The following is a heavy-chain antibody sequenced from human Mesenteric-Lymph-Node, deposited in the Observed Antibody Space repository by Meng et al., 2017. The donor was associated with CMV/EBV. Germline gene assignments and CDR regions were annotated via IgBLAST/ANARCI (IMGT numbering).Heavy chain of an antibody. CDR2: ISSSGSTM. J-gene: IGHJ4*02. CDR1: GFTFNTYA. V-gene: IGHV3-48*03. CDR3: ARVPIATAGYDDF. D-gene: IGHD6-13*01. Sequence: GGSLRLSCAVSGFTFNTYAMSWVRQGPGQGLEWVSHISSSGSTMYYADSVKGRFTISRDNAKNSLYLQMNSLRAEDTSVYYSARVPIATAGYDDFWGQGTLVTVSS.